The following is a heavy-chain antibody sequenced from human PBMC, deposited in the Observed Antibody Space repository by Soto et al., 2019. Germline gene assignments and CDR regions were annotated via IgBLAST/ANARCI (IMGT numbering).Heavy chain of an antibody. Sequence: SETLSLTCTVSGGSVSSGSYYWSWIRQPPGKGLEWIGYIYYSGSTNYNPSLKSRVTISVDTSKNQFSLKLSSVTAADTAVYYCARERVTMVRGVIDYWGQGTLVTVSS. D-gene: IGHD3-10*01. V-gene: IGHV4-61*01. J-gene: IGHJ4*02. CDR2: IYYSGST. CDR1: GGSVSSGSYY. CDR3: ARERVTMVRGVIDY.